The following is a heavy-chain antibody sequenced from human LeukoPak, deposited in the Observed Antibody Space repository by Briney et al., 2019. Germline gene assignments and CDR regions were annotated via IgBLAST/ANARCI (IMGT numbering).Heavy chain of an antibody. J-gene: IGHJ4*02. CDR1: GFTFSSYS. V-gene: IGHV3-21*01. Sequence: GGSLRLSCAASGFTFSSYSMNWVRQAPGKGLEWVSSISSSSSYIYYADSVKGRFTISRDNSKNTLYLQMNSLRGEDTAVYYCARLGRGYSFNVYYFDYWGQGTLVTVSS. D-gene: IGHD5-18*01. CDR2: ISSSSSYI. CDR3: ARLGRGYSFNVYYFDY.